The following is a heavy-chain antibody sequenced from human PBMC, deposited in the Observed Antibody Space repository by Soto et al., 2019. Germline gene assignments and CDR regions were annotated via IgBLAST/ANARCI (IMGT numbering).Heavy chain of an antibody. CDR2: IIPIFGTA. D-gene: IGHD6-19*01. Sequence: QVQLVQSGAEVKKPGSSVKVSCKASVGTFSSYAISWVRQAPGQGLEWLGGIIPIFGTANYAQKFQGRVTITADESTSTAYMELSSLRSEDTAVYYCASPGGTYSSGWYYFDYWGQGTLVTVSS. CDR1: VGTFSSYA. V-gene: IGHV1-69*01. J-gene: IGHJ4*02. CDR3: ASPGGTYSSGWYYFDY.